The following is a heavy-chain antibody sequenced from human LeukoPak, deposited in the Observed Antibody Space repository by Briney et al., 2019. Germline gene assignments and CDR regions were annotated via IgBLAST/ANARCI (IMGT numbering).Heavy chain of an antibody. D-gene: IGHD3-10*01. V-gene: IGHV1-18*01. Sequence: ASVKVSCKASGYTYSDYGISWVRQAPGQGLEWMGWISTYNGNTIYAEKLQGRVTMTTDTSTSTAYMELRSLRSDDTAVYYCARSMVRAVTQVASDYWGQGTLVAVSS. CDR3: ARSMVRAVTQVASDY. CDR1: GYTYSDYG. CDR2: ISTYNGNT. J-gene: IGHJ4*02.